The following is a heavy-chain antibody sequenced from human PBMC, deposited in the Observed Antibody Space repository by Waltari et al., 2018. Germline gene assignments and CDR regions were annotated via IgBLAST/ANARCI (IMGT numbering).Heavy chain of an antibody. D-gene: IGHD1-26*01. Sequence: QVQLVESGGGVVQPGRSLTVSCAASGFTFRAYGMHWVRQAPGKGLGGVASLSYDGRHTYYGDSVRGRFTISRDNSKNTLHLQMNSLRGDDTAVYYCAKDHSGNDFFFFDHWGQGTLVIVSP. CDR3: AKDHSGNDFFFFDH. CDR2: LSYDGRHT. V-gene: IGHV3-30*18. J-gene: IGHJ4*02. CDR1: GFTFRAYG.